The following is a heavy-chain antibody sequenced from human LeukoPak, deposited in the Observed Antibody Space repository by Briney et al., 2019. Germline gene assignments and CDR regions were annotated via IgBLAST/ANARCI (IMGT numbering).Heavy chain of an antibody. D-gene: IGHD3-3*01. J-gene: IGHJ5*02. Sequence: ASVKVSCKASGYTFTSYDINWVRQATGQGLEWMGWMNPNSGNTGYAQKFQGRVTMTRNTSISTAYMELSSLRSEDTAVYYCARGTAQSPYYDFWSGYHTEVTAGPPNWFDPWGQGTLVTVSS. CDR2: MNPNSGNT. V-gene: IGHV1-8*01. CDR3: ARGTAQSPYYDFWSGYHTEVTAGPPNWFDP. CDR1: GYTFTSYD.